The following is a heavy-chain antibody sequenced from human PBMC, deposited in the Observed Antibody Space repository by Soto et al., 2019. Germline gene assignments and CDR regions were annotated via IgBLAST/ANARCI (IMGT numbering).Heavy chain of an antibody. Sequence: QVQLVQSGAEVKKPGASVKVSCKASGYTFTSYAMHWVREAPGQRLEWMGWINAGNGNTKYSQKFQGRVTITRDTSASTAYMELSSLRSEDTAVYYCARGPGGPDGPGDYWGQGTLVTVSS. CDR2: INAGNGNT. CDR3: ARGPGGPDGPGDY. V-gene: IGHV1-3*01. J-gene: IGHJ4*02. CDR1: GYTFTSYA. D-gene: IGHD2-15*01.